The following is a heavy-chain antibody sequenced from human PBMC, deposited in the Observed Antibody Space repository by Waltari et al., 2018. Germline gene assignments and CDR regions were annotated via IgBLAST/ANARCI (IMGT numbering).Heavy chain of an antibody. D-gene: IGHD3-22*01. CDR3: ARESGYYNAFDI. CDR1: GFTFRTYE. Sequence: EVQLVESGGGLVQPGGSLRLSCAASGFTFRTYEMNWVRQAPGKGVEWVSYISSTCTLVYYADSVKGRFTISRDNAKNSLYLQMNSLRVEDTAVYYCARESGYYNAFDIWGQGTMVTVSS. J-gene: IGHJ3*02. CDR2: ISSTCTLV. V-gene: IGHV3-48*03.